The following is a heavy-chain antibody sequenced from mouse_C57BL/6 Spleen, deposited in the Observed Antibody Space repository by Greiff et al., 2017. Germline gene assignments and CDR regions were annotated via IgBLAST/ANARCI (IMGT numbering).Heavy chain of an antibody. Sequence: VQLQQPGAELVKPGASVKMSCKASGYTFTSYWITWVKQRPGQGLEWIGDIYPGSGSTNYNEKFKSKATLTVDTSSSTAYMQLSSLTSEDSAVYDCARRGGYDRAAYFDYWGQGTTLTVSS. CDR1: GYTFTSYW. CDR3: ARRGGYDRAAYFDY. CDR2: IYPGSGST. V-gene: IGHV1-55*01. J-gene: IGHJ2*01. D-gene: IGHD2-2*01.